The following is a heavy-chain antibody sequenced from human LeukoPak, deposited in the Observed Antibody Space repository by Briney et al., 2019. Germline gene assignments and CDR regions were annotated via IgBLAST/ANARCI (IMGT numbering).Heavy chain of an antibody. Sequence: GGSLRLSCAASGFTFSGYWMHWVRQAPGKGLVWVSRVNSDGYSITYADSVKGRFTISRDNAKNTLYLQMNSLIAEDTAVYFCTRAGYSSGFDSWGQGTLVTVSS. J-gene: IGHJ5*01. CDR3: TRAGYSSGFDS. CDR2: VNSDGYSI. V-gene: IGHV3-74*03. D-gene: IGHD6-19*01. CDR1: GFTFSGYW.